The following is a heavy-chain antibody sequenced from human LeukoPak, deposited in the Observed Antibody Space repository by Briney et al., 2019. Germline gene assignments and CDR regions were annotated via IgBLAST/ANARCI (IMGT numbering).Heavy chain of an antibody. CDR1: GGSLSSHQ. CDR2: ISTTGTT. Sequence: SESLSLTCSVSGGSLSSHQWSWIRQPAGKGLEWIWRISTTGTTSYNPSLKSRVSMSVDTSKNEFSLRLTSVTAADTAVYYCARGRHDITMIVVVMTSVSYYLDVWGKGTTVTVS. V-gene: IGHV4-4*07. J-gene: IGHJ6*03. CDR3: ARGRHDITMIVVVMTSVSYYLDV. D-gene: IGHD3-22*01.